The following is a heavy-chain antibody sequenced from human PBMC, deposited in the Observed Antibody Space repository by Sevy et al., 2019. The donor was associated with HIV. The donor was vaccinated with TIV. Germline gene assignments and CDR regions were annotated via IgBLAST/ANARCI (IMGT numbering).Heavy chain of an antibody. J-gene: IGHJ4*02. D-gene: IGHD6-13*01. CDR2: IKEDGTEK. V-gene: IGHV3-7*01. CDR1: GFTFSRNW. Sequence: GGSLRLSCAASGFTFSRNWMTWVRQAPGKGLEWVANIKEDGTEKYYVDSVKGRFTISRDNAKNSLYLQMDSLRADDTAMYFCASTPWKMAAADYFFDYWGQGTLVTVSS. CDR3: ASTPWKMAAADYFFDY.